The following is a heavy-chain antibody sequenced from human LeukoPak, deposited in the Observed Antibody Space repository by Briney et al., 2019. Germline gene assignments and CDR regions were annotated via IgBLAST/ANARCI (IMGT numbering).Heavy chain of an antibody. Sequence: GRSLRLSCAASGFTFSNYDMHWVREAPGKGREWVAVISYDGTNKYYADSVKGRFTISRDNSKSTLYLQMNSLRAEDTAVYYCAKENVFVYWGQGTLVTVSS. D-gene: IGHD3-16*01. J-gene: IGHJ4*02. CDR2: ISYDGTNK. CDR3: AKENVFVY. CDR1: GFTFSNYD. V-gene: IGHV3-30*18.